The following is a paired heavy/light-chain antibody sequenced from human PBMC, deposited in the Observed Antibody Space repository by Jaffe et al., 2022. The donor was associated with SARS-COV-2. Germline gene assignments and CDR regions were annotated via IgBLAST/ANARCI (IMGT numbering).Light chain of an antibody. CDR3: CSYAGSNTWV. Sequence: QSALTQPRSVSGSPGQSVAISCTGSSSDIGGYNHVSWYQQHPGKAPKLMIYDVSKRPSGVPDRFSGSKSGNTASLTISGLQAEDEADYYCCSYAGSNTWVFGGGTKLTVL. CDR2: DVS. V-gene: IGLV2-11*01. CDR1: SSDIGGYNH. J-gene: IGLJ3*02.
Heavy chain of an antibody. CDR1: GYTFTSNG. Sequence: QVQLVQSGAEVKKPGASVKVSCKASGYTFTSNGIHWARQAPGQRLEWMGWINTGNGNTKYSQNFQGRVTITRDTSANTAYMDLSSLRSEDTAIYYCARDSLWGGDYWGQGTLVTVSS. CDR2: INTGNGNT. D-gene: IGHD3-16*01. CDR3: ARDSLWGGDY. V-gene: IGHV1-3*04. J-gene: IGHJ4*02.